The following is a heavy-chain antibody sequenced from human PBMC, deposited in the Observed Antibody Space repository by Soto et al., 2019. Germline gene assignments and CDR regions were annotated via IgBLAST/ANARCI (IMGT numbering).Heavy chain of an antibody. CDR2: IWYDGSNK. J-gene: IGHJ6*03. CDR3: ARDSTSCSSTSCYGEYYYYMDV. D-gene: IGHD2-2*01. V-gene: IGHV3-33*01. Sequence: QVQLVESGGGVVQPGRSLRLSCAASGFTFSSYGMHWVRQAPGKGLEWGAVIWYDGSNKYYADSVKGRFTISRDNSKNTLYLQMNSLRAEDTAVYYCARDSTSCSSTSCYGEYYYYMDVWGKETTVTVSS. CDR1: GFTFSSYG.